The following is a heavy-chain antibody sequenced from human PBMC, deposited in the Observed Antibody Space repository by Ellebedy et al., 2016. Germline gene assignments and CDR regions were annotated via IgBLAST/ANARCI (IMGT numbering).Heavy chain of an antibody. D-gene: IGHD7-27*01. V-gene: IGHV3-11*01. CDR3: ARDSATGDFAHFDN. J-gene: IGHJ4*02. CDR2: ISSSGSTI. CDR1: GFTFSDYY. Sequence: GESLKISCAASGFTFSDYYMSWIRQAPGKGLEWVSYISSSGSTIYYADSVKGRFTISRDNAKNSLYLQMNSLRAEDTAVYYCARDSATGDFAHFDNWGQGTLVTVSA.